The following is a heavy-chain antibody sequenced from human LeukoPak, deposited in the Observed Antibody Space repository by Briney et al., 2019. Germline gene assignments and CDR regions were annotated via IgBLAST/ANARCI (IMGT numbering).Heavy chain of an antibody. CDR3: ARLYGGNPSGAFDI. Sequence: SETLSLTCTASGGSISSYYWSWIRQPPGKGLEWIGYIYYSGSTNYNPSLKSRVTISVDTSKNQFSLKLSSVTAADTAVYYCARLYGGNPSGAFDIWGQGTMVTVSS. V-gene: IGHV4-59*08. J-gene: IGHJ3*02. D-gene: IGHD4-23*01. CDR1: GGSISSYY. CDR2: IYYSGST.